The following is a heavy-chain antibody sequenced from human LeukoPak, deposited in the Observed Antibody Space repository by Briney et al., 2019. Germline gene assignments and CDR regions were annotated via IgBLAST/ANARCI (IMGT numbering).Heavy chain of an antibody. J-gene: IGHJ5*02. CDR2: IYYSGST. V-gene: IGHV4-59*01. CDR1: SGSISSYY. Sequence: SETLSLTCTVSSGSISSYYWSWIRQPPGKGLEWIGYIYYSGSTNYNPSLKSRVTISVDTSKNQFSLKLSSVTAADTAVYYCARGDYDFWSGYYRSWFDPWGQGTLVTVSS. CDR3: ARGDYDFWSGYYRSWFDP. D-gene: IGHD3-3*01.